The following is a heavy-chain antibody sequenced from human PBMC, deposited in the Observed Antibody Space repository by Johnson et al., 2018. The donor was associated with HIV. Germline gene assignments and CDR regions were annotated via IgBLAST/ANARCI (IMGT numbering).Heavy chain of an antibody. D-gene: IGHD6-6*01. CDR3: ARDSWGIAARPEVWRSFDI. CDR2: ISYDGSNK. J-gene: IGHJ3*02. V-gene: IGHV3-30*03. Sequence: QVQLVESGGGLVQPGGSLRLSCAAPGFTFSSYGMHWVRQAPGKGLEWVAVISYDGSNKYYADSVKGRFTISRDNSKNTLYLQMNSLRAEDTAVYYCARDSWGIAARPEVWRSFDIWGQGTMVTVSS. CDR1: GFTFSSYG.